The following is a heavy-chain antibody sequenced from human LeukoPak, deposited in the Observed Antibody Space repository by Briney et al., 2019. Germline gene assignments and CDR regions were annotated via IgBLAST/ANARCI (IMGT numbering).Heavy chain of an antibody. CDR1: GGSFSGYY. J-gene: IGHJ4*02. CDR3: ARDARGWSGFDY. CDR2: INHSGST. V-gene: IGHV4-34*01. D-gene: IGHD3-3*01. Sequence: SETLSLTCAVYGGSFSGYYWSWIRQPPGKGLEWIGEINHSGSTNYNPSLKSRVTISVDTSKNQFSLKLSSVTAADTAVYYCARDARGWSGFDYWGQGTLVTVSS.